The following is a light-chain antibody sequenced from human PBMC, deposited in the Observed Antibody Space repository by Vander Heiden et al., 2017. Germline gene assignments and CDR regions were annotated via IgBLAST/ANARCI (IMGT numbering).Light chain of an antibody. V-gene: IGKV3-15*01. CDR3: QQYNNWPRT. J-gene: IGKJ1*01. CDR2: GAS. Sequence: EIVMTQSPATLSVSPGERATLSCRASQSVSSNLAWYQQKPGQEPRLLIYGASTRATGIPARFSGSGSGTEFTITISSLQSEDFAVYYCQQYNNWPRTFGQGTKVEIK. CDR1: QSVSSN.